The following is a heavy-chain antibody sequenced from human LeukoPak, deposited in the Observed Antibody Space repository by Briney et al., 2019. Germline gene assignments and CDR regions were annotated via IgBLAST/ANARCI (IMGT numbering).Heavy chain of an antibody. V-gene: IGHV3-30*02. D-gene: IGHD3-22*01. CDR1: GFTFSSYA. CDR2: IRYDGSNK. CDR3: VRDVDTYYYDSSGYNMDV. J-gene: IGHJ6*04. Sequence: GGSLRLSCAASGFTFSSYAMSWVRQAPGKGLEWVAFIRYDGSNKYYADSVKGRFTISRDNAKNSLFLQMNSLRAEDTAVYYCVRDVDTYYYDSSGYNMDVWGKGTTVTVSS.